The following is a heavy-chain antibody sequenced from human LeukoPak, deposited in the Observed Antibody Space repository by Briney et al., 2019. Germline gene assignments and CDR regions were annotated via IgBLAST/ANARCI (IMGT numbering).Heavy chain of an antibody. D-gene: IGHD3-3*01. CDR1: GYTFTSYG. CDR2: ISAYNGNT. CDR3: ARAGSRFLEWLLFSWFDP. V-gene: IGHV1-18*01. Sequence: GASVKVSCKASGYTFTSYGISWVRQAPGQGLEWMGWISAYNGNTNYALKLQGRVTMTTDTSTSTAYMELRSLRSDDTAVYYCARAGSRFLEWLLFSWFDPWGQGTLVTVSS. J-gene: IGHJ5*02.